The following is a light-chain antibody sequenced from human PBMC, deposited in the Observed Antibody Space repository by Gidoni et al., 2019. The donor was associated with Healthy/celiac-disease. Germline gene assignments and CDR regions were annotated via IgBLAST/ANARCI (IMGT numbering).Light chain of an antibody. CDR2: AAS. CDR3: QQSYSTPPT. Sequence: IQMTQSPSSLSASVGDRVTITCRASQSSSIYLNWYQQKPGKAPKLLIYAASSLQSWVPSRVSGSGSGTDFTLTISSLQPEDFATYYGQQSYSTPPTFGGGTKVEIK. CDR1: QSSSIY. V-gene: IGKV1-39*01. J-gene: IGKJ4*01.